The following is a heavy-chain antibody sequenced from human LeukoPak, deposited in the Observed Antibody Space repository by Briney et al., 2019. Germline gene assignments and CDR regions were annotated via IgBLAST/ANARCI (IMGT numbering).Heavy chain of an antibody. CDR2: IYPGDSDT. V-gene: IGHV5-51*01. Sequence: GESLKISCXGSGYSFTGYWIGWVRQMPGKGLEWMRIIYPGDSDTRYSPSFQGQVTISADKSISTAYLQWSSLKASDTAMYYCARNVVSAMGNWFDPWGQGTLVTVSS. CDR3: ARNVVSAMGNWFDP. CDR1: GYSFTGYW. J-gene: IGHJ5*02. D-gene: IGHD2-15*01.